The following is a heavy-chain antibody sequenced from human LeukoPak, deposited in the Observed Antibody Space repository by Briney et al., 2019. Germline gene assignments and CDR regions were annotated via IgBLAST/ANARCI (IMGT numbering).Heavy chain of an antibody. CDR3: AKIFTYYDILTGYYPGGYFDY. J-gene: IGHJ4*02. CDR1: GFTFSNYA. CDR2: ISGSGGST. D-gene: IGHD3-9*01. Sequence: PGGSLRLSCAASGFTFSNYAMSWVRQAPGKGLEWVSAISGSGGSTYYADSVKGRFTISRDNSKNTLYLQMNSLRAEDTAVYYCAKIFTYYDILTGYYPGGYFDYWGQGTLVTVSS. V-gene: IGHV3-23*01.